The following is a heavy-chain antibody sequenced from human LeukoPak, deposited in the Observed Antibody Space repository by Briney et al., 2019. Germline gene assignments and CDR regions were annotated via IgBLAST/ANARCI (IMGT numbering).Heavy chain of an antibody. CDR3: AREVRWDFCSGYQYYFDY. D-gene: IGHD3-3*01. CDR2: IYTSGST. V-gene: IGHV4-4*07. J-gene: IGHJ4*02. CDR1: GGSISSYY. Sequence: SETLSLTCTVSGGSISSYYWSWIRQPAGKGLERIGRIYTSGSTNYNPSLKSRVTMSVDTSKNQFSLKLSSVTAADTAVYYCAREVRWDFCSGYQYYFDYWGQGTLVTVSS.